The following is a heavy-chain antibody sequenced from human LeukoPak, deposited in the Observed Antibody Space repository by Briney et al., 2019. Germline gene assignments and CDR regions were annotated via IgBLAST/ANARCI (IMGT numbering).Heavy chain of an antibody. J-gene: IGHJ5*02. CDR2: ISAYNGNT. D-gene: IGHD3-22*01. Sequence: ASVKVSCKASGYTFTSYGISWVRQAPGQGLEWMGWISAYNGNTNYAQKLQGRVTMTTDTSTSTAYMELRSLRSDDTAVYYCAREPLYYYDSSGYYSPPEDWFDPWGQGTLVTVSS. V-gene: IGHV1-18*01. CDR3: AREPLYYYDSSGYYSPPEDWFDP. CDR1: GYTFTSYG.